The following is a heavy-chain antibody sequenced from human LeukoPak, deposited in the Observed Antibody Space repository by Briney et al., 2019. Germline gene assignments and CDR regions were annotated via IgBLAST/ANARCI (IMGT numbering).Heavy chain of an antibody. J-gene: IGHJ4*02. CDR2: INPNSCGT. D-gene: IGHD6-13*01. CDR3: ASWAAGTRGGDFDY. V-gene: IGHV1-2*06. CDR1: GYTLTELS. Sequence: ASVNVSCKVSGYTLTELSMHGVRQAPGKGLEWMGRINPNSCGTNYARKFHDRVTMTRETSISTAYMDPSRLGSNSTAVYDLASWAAGTRGGDFDYWRQGTLVTVSS.